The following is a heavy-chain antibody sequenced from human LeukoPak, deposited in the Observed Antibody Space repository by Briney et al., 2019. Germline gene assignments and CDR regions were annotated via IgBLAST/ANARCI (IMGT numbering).Heavy chain of an antibody. D-gene: IGHD3-10*01. J-gene: IGHJ4*02. CDR2: ISSDGGST. CDR3: AKTANYYGSGSPFDY. CDR1: GFTFSTYG. Sequence: GGSLRLSCSASGFTFSTYGMHWVRQAPGKGLEYVSGISSDGGSTYYADSVKGRFTISRDNSKNTLYLQVNSLRAEDTAIYYCAKTANYYGSGSPFDYWGQGTLVTVSS. V-gene: IGHV3-64*04.